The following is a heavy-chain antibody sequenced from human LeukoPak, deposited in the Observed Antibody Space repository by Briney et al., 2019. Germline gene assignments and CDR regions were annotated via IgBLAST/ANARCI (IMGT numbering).Heavy chain of an antibody. V-gene: IGHV1-2*02. J-gene: IGHJ5*02. CDR2: INPNSGGT. D-gene: IGHD3-3*01. CDR1: GYTFTGYY. CDR3: ASTPLRFLEWWGFDP. Sequence: GASVKVSCKASGYTFTGYYMHWVRQAPGQGLEWMGWINPNSGGTNYAQKFQGRVTMTRDTSISTAYMELSRLRSDDTAVYYCASTPLRFLEWWGFDPWGQGTLVTASS.